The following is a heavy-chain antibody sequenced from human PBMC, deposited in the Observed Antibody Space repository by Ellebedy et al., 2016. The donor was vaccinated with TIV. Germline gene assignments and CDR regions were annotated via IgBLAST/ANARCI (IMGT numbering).Heavy chain of an antibody. CDR1: GYTLTGYF. V-gene: IGHV1-2*02. CDR3: ARVVPPIVVVPAGCWFDP. CDR2: INPNSGGT. D-gene: IGHD2-2*01. Sequence: ASVKVSCXASGYTLTGYFMHWVRQAPGQGLEWMGWINPNSGGTNYAQKFQGRVTMTEDTSTDTAYMELSSLRSDDTAVYYCARVVPPIVVVPAGCWFDPWGQGTLVTVSS. J-gene: IGHJ5*02.